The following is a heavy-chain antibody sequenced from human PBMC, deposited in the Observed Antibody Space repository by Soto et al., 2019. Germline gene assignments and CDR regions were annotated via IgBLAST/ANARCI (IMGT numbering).Heavy chain of an antibody. CDR2: IYYSGST. Sequence: SETLSLTCTVSGGSISSYYWSWIRQPPGKGLEWIGYIYYSGSTNYNPSLKSRVTISVDTSKNQFSLKLSSVTAADTAVEYCARVQGLGLAEYYLDYWGQGTLGTVSS. V-gene: IGHV4-59*01. CDR3: ARVQGLGLAEYYLDY. CDR1: GGSISSYY. J-gene: IGHJ4*02. D-gene: IGHD6-19*01.